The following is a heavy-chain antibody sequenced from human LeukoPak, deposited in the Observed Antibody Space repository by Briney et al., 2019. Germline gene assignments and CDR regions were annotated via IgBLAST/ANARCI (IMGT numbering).Heavy chain of an antibody. CDR2: INSDGSTT. D-gene: IGHD6-19*01. Sequence: GGSLRLSCAASELTFNSNWMHWVRQAPGKGLVWVSRINSDGSTTNYADSVKGRFTISRDNAKNTLYLQMDSLRAEDTAVYYCTSYTSGWNWGQGTLVTVSS. V-gene: IGHV3-74*01. CDR3: TSYTSGWN. CDR1: ELTFNSNW. J-gene: IGHJ4*02.